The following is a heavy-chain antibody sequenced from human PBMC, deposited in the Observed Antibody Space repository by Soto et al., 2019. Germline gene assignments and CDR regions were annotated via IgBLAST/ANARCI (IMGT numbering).Heavy chain of an antibody. D-gene: IGHD3-10*01. CDR1: GLTFNDYW. V-gene: IGHV3-74*01. J-gene: IGHJ4*02. CDR2: ISGDGRTT. CDR3: AGGGYSGADIYYLTDH. Sequence: EVQLVESGGGLVQPGGSLRLSCTASGLTFNDYWMHWVRQAPGKGLVWVSRISGDGRTTTYADSVKGRFTISRDNAKKTLYLQMNSLGAEDTAVYYCAGGGYSGADIYYLTDHWGQGTLVTVSS.